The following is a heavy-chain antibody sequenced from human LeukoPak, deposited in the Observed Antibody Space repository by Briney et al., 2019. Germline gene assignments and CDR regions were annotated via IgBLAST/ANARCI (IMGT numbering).Heavy chain of an antibody. J-gene: IGHJ6*03. CDR2: ISGSTSVI. CDR3: ARGLYYIDV. CDR1: GFTFSTHT. Sequence: PGGSLRLSCAASGFTFSTHTMAWVRQAPGKGLEWVSYISGSTSVIYYADSVKGRFTISRDNAKNSLYLQINSLRTEDTAIYYCARGLYYIDVWGNGTAVTVS. V-gene: IGHV3-48*01.